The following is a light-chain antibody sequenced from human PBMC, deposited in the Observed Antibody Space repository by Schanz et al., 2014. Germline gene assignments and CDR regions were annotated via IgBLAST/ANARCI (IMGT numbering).Light chain of an antibody. J-gene: IGKJ5*01. CDR3: QQSHSNPIT. Sequence: DIQMTQSPSSLSASVGDRVTITCRASQSISFYLNWYQQKPGKAPKLLIYAASSLQSGVPSRFSGSGSGTDFTLTISSLQPEDFATYYCQQSHSNPITFAQGTRLEIK. CDR1: QSISFY. V-gene: IGKV1-39*01. CDR2: AAS.